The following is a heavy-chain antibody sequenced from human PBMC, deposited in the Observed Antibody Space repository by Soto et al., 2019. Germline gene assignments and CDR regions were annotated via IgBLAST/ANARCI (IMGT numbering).Heavy chain of an antibody. Sequence: QPGGSLRLSCAASGFTFSSYPMSWVRQAPGKGLEWVSAISGSGGSTYYADSVKGRFTISRDNSKNTLYLQMNSLRAEDTAVYYCAKHPDILTGYSDYFDYWGQGTLVTVSS. CDR3: AKHPDILTGYSDYFDY. CDR1: GFTFSSYP. CDR2: ISGSGGST. D-gene: IGHD3-9*01. J-gene: IGHJ4*02. V-gene: IGHV3-23*01.